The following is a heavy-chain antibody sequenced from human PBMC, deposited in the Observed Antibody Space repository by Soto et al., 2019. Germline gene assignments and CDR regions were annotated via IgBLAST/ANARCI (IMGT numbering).Heavy chain of an antibody. J-gene: IGHJ6*02. CDR1: GGSISSYY. V-gene: IGHV4-59*01. D-gene: IGHD3-10*01. CDR3: ARGDPLLWFGEKVYYGMDV. CDR2: IYYSGST. Sequence: QVQLQESGPGLVKPSETLSLTCTVSGGSISSYYWSWIRQPPGKGLEWIGYIYYSGSTNYNPSLSSRAPTPVDTSTNQFSLKLSSVTAADTAVYYCARGDPLLWFGEKVYYGMDVWGQGTTVTVSS.